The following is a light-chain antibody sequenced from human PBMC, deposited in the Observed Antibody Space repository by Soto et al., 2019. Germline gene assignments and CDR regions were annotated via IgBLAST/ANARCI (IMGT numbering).Light chain of an antibody. J-gene: IGKJ1*01. Sequence: DIVMTQSPATLSVSPGERATLSCRASQSVSSNLAWYQQKPGQAPRLLIYGASTRATGIPVRFSGSGSGTEFTLTISSLQSEDFAVYYCPQYNNWPRTFGQGTKVEIK. CDR1: QSVSSN. CDR3: PQYNNWPRT. V-gene: IGKV3-15*01. CDR2: GAS.